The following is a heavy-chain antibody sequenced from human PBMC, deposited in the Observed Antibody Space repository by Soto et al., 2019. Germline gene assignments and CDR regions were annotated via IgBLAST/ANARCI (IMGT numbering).Heavy chain of an antibody. CDR3: AKESWVGIAAAGTDY. D-gene: IGHD6-13*01. V-gene: IGHV3-30*18. CDR2: ISYDGSNK. J-gene: IGHJ4*02. CDR1: GFTFSSYG. Sequence: QVQLVESGGGVVQPGRSLRLSCAASGFTFSSYGMHWVRQAPGKGLEWVAVISYDGSNKYYADSVKGRFTISRVNSKNTLYLQMNSLRAEDTAVYYCAKESWVGIAAAGTDYWGQGTLVTVSS.